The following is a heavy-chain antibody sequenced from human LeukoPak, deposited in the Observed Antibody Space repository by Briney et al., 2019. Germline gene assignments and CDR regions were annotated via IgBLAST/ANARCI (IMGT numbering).Heavy chain of an antibody. Sequence: GGSLRLSCAASGFTFSSYEMNWVRQASGKGLEWVSYISSSGSTIYYADSVKGRFTISRDNAKNSLYLQMNSLRAEDTAVYYCAKFRSYYDSSGYLNYWGQGTLVTVSS. CDR1: GFTFSSYE. J-gene: IGHJ4*02. V-gene: IGHV3-48*03. CDR3: AKFRSYYDSSGYLNY. CDR2: ISSSGSTI. D-gene: IGHD3-22*01.